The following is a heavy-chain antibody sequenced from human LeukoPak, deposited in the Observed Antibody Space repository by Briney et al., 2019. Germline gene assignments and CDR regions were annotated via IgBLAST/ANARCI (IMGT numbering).Heavy chain of an antibody. Sequence: ASVKVSCKASGYTFTGYYMHWVRQAPGQGLEWMGWINPNSGGTNYAQKFQGRVTMTRDTSISTAYMELSRLRSDDTAVYYCARDQDERKTYYDFWSGPVLSGYYYYYGMDVWGQGTTVTVSS. J-gene: IGHJ6*02. CDR2: INPNSGGT. CDR3: ARDQDERKTYYDFWSGPVLSGYYYYYGMDV. CDR1: GYTFTGYY. V-gene: IGHV1-2*02. D-gene: IGHD3-3*01.